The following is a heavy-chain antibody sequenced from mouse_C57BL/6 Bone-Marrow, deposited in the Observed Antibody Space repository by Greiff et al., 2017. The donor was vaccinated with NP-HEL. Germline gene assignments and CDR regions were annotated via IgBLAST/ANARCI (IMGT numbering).Heavy chain of an antibody. J-gene: IGHJ1*03. CDR3: ARVTPFYDGSRGPNWYFDV. V-gene: IGHV5-4*03. CDR2: ISDGGSYT. D-gene: IGHD1-1*01. CDR1: GFTFSSYA. Sequence: DVMLVESGGGLVKPGGSLKLSCAASGFTFSSYAMSWVRQTPEKRLEWVATISDGGSYTYYPDNVKGRFTISRDNAKNNLYLQMSHLKSENTAMYYCARVTPFYDGSRGPNWYFDVWGTGTTVTVSS.